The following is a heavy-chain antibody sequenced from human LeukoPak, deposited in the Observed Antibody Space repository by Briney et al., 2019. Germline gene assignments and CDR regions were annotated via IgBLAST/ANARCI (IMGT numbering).Heavy chain of an antibody. CDR3: ARTAMASIADYFDY. CDR2: IHYSGST. CDR1: CGSVSGHY. D-gene: IGHD5-24*01. V-gene: IGHV4-59*02. Sequence: SETLSLTCTVSCGSVSGHYWSWIRQPPGKGLEWIGYIHYSGSTNSNPSLKSRVTLSIDTSKNQFSLELRSVTAADTAVFYCARTAMASIADYFDYWGQGLMVTVSS. J-gene: IGHJ4*02.